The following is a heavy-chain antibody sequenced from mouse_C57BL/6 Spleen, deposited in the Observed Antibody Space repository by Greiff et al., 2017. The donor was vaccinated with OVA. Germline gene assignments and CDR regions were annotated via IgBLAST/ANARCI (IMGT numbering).Heavy chain of an antibody. Sequence: VQLQQPGAELVKPGASVKLSCKASGYTFTSYWMHWVKQRPGQGLEWIGMIHPNSGSTNYNEKFKSKATLTVDKSSSTAYMQLSSLTSEDSAVYYCARVDSLYGYDDWYFDVWGTGTTVTVSS. D-gene: IGHD2-2*01. V-gene: IGHV1-64*01. CDR2: IHPNSGST. CDR1: GYTFTSYW. J-gene: IGHJ1*03. CDR3: ARVDSLYGYDDWYFDV.